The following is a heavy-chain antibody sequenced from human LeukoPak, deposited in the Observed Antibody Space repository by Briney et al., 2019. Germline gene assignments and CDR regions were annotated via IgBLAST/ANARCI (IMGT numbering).Heavy chain of an antibody. CDR1: GFTFSSYA. CDR2: ISGSGGST. J-gene: IGHJ4*02. CDR3: VSLYDILTGYYEPFDY. Sequence: QPGGSLRLSCAASGFTFSSYAMSWGRQAPGKGLEWVSAISGSGGSTYYADSVKGRFTISRDNSKNTLYLQMNSLRAEDTAVYYCVSLYDILTGYYEPFDYWGQGTLVTVSS. V-gene: IGHV3-23*01. D-gene: IGHD3-9*01.